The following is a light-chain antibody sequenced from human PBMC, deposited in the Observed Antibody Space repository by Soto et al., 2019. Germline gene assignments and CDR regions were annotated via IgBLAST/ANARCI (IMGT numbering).Light chain of an antibody. CDR2: EVS. V-gene: IGLV2-14*01. CDR3: SSYTSSSTLPYV. CDR1: SSDVGGYNY. J-gene: IGLJ1*01. Sequence: QSVLTQPASVSGSPGQSITISCTGTSSDVGGYNYVSWYQQHPGKAPKLMIYEVSNRPSGVSNRFSGSKSGNTASLTIPGLQAEDEADYYCSSYTSSSTLPYVFGTGTKSPS.